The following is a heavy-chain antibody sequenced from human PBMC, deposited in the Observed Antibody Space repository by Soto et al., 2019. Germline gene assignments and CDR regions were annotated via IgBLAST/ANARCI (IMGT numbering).Heavy chain of an antibody. CDR1: GGSISSYY. CDR2: IYTSGST. J-gene: IGHJ4*02. V-gene: IGHV4-4*07. CDR3: VRSTFYYDTSENYYPAYFDF. Sequence: SETLSLTCTVSGGSISSYYWSWTRQPAGKGLEWIGRIYTSGSTNYNPSLKSRVTMSVDTSKNQFSLKLSSVTAADMAVYYCVRSTFYYDTSENYYPAYFDFWGQGALVTVSS. D-gene: IGHD3-22*01.